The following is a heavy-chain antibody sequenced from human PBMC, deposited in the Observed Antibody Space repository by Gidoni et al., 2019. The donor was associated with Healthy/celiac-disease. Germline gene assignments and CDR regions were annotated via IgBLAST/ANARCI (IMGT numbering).Heavy chain of an antibody. CDR1: GFTSSRYR. J-gene: IGHJ4*02. V-gene: IGHV3-21*01. CDR2: ISSISISI. D-gene: IGHD2-15*01. CDR3: ARGGWGVVAKLGNYFDY. Sequence: EVQLVEAGGGLVKPGGSLRLSGAASGFTSSRYRMTWVRQAPGKGLEWVYSISSISISISDADSVKGRFTISRDNAKNSLYLQMNSLGAEDAAVYYCARGGWGVVAKLGNYFDYWGQGTLVTVSS.